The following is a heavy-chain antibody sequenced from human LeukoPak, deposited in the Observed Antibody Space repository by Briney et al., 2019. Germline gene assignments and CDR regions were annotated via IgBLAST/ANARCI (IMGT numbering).Heavy chain of an antibody. Sequence: SETLSLTCTVSGGSISSSSYCWGWIRQPPGKGLEWIGSIYYSGSTYYNPSLKSRVTISVDTSKNQFSLKLSSVTAADTAVYYCADSSGYYYAAFDYWGQGTLVTVSS. CDR3: ADSSGYYYAAFDY. V-gene: IGHV4-39*01. D-gene: IGHD3-22*01. J-gene: IGHJ4*02. CDR1: GGSISSSSYC. CDR2: IYYSGST.